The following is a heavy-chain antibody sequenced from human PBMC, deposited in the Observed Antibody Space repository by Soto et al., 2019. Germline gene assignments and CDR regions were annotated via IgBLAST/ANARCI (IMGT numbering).Heavy chain of an antibody. V-gene: IGHV1-18*01. CDR3: ARDGNYYDSSGYARYYGMDV. Sequence: QVQLVQSGAEVKKPGASVKVSCKASGYTFITYGISWVRQAPGQGLERMGWISAYNGNTNYAQKLQGRATVTTDTSTSTAYMELRSLRSDDTAVYYCARDGNYYDSSGYARYYGMDVWGQGTTVTVSS. CDR2: ISAYNGNT. CDR1: GYTFITYG. J-gene: IGHJ6*02. D-gene: IGHD3-22*01.